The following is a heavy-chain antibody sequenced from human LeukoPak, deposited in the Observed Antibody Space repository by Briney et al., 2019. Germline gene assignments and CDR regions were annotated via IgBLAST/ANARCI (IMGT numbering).Heavy chain of an antibody. D-gene: IGHD1-7*01. V-gene: IGHV5-51*01. Sequence: GESLKISFKGSGYSFTSYWIGGVRQMPGKGLDWMGVIYGADYTTIYSPPFHGQITISADKSISTAYLQWTSLKASDTAMYYCARRPAGTRTFDYWGQGALVTVSS. CDR3: ARRPAGTRTFDY. CDR1: GYSFTSYW. J-gene: IGHJ4*02. CDR2: IYGADYTT.